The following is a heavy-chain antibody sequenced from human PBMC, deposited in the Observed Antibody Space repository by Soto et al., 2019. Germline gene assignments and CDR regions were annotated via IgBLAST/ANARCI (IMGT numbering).Heavy chain of an antibody. D-gene: IGHD4-17*01. CDR3: AKGDYGGNSHTFDI. V-gene: IGHV3-30*18. CDR1: GFTFSGYG. CDR2: ISYDGSNK. Sequence: ESGGGVVQPGRSLRLSCAASGFTFSGYGMHWVRQAPGKGLEWVAVISYDGSNKYYADSVKGRLTISRDNSQNTLYLQMNSLRAEDTAVYYCAKGDYGGNSHTFDIWGQGTMVTVSS. J-gene: IGHJ3*02.